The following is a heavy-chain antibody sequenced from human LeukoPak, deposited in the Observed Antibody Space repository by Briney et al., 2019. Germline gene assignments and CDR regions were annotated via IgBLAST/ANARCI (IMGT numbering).Heavy chain of an antibody. V-gene: IGHV3-9*01. D-gene: IGHD1-26*01. CDR3: AKGIVSELPTIGEVFDS. CDR2: ISGNGDKL. Sequence: GGSLRLSCAAFGFTFDDYAMHWVRQVPGKGLEWVSGISGNGDKLNYADSVKGRFTISRDNAKNSPYLQTNSLRAEDSALYYCAKGIVSELPTIGEVFDSWGQGTLVTVSS. J-gene: IGHJ4*02. CDR1: GFTFDDYA.